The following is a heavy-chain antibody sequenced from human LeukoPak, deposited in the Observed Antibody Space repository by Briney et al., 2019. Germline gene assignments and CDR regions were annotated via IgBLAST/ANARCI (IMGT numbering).Heavy chain of an antibody. V-gene: IGHV4-39*01. D-gene: IGHD5-12*01. CDR1: GGSITGSSHY. CDR3: ASCGYSGYAIDY. J-gene: IGHJ4*02. Sequence: SETLSLTCTVSGGSITGSSHYWGWIRQPPGKGLEWIGNMFYSGRTYYNAALKSRVTISGDTSKNQFSLKLSSVTAADTAVYYCASCGYSGYAIDYWGQGALVTVSS. CDR2: MFYSGRT.